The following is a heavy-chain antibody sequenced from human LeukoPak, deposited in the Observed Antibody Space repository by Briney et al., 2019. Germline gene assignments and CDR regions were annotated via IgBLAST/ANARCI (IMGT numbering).Heavy chain of an antibody. Sequence: PGGSLRLSCAASGFTFSSYWMHWVRQAPGKGLVWVSRINSDGSSTSYADSVKGRFTISRDNAKNTLYLQMNSLRAEDTAVYYCARDSGAGFWSGSEADAHNWGQGTLVTVSS. CDR1: GFTFSSYW. D-gene: IGHD3-3*01. V-gene: IGHV3-74*01. J-gene: IGHJ4*02. CDR3: ARDSGAGFWSGSEADAHN. CDR2: INSDGSST.